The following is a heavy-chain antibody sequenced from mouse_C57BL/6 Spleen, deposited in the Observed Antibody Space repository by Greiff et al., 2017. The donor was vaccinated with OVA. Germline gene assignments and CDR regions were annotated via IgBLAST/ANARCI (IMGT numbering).Heavy chain of an antibody. V-gene: IGHV1-26*01. J-gene: IGHJ3*01. CDR2: INPNNGGT. CDR3: APPNWALAY. Sequence: QLQQSGPELVKPGASVKISCKASGYTFTDYYMNWVKQSHGKSLEWIGDINPNNGGTSYNQKFKGKATLTVDKSSSTAYMELRSLTSEDSAVYYCAPPNWALAYWGQGTLVTVSA. CDR1: GYTFTDYY. D-gene: IGHD4-1*01.